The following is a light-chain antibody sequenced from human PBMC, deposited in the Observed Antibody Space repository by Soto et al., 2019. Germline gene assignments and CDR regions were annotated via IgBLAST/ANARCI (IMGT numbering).Light chain of an antibody. CDR1: SSDVGGYNF. J-gene: IGLJ3*02. CDR2: EVS. Sequence: QSVLTQPPSASGSPGQSVTISCTGTSSDVGGYNFVSWYQHHPGKAPKLMIYEVSKRPSGVPDRFSGSKSANTASLTVSGLQAEDEADYYCSSYAGSNSFVVFGRGTKLTVL. CDR3: SSYAGSNSFVV. V-gene: IGLV2-8*01.